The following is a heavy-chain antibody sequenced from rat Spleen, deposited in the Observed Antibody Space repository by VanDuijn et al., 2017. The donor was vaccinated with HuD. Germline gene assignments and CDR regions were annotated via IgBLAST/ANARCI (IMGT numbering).Heavy chain of an antibody. CDR3: ARDAVDY. Sequence: QVQLKESGPGLVQPSQTLSLTCTVSGFSLTDNSVHWVRQPPGKGLEWMGGIWDDETTDYNPALKSRLSISRDTSKSQVFLKMSSLKTEDTATYYCARDAVDYWGQGVMVTVSS. V-gene: IGHV2-1*01. J-gene: IGHJ2*01. CDR1: GFSLTDNS. CDR2: IWDDETT.